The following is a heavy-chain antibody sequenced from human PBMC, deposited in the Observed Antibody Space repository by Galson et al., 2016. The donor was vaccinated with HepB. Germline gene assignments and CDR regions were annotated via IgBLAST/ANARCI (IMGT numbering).Heavy chain of an antibody. J-gene: IGHJ6*03. CDR2: ISNDGLNQ. CDR1: GFNFSNYI. D-gene: IGHD3-3*01. Sequence: SLRLSCAASGFNFSNYIIHWVRQTPGKGLGWVAVISNDGLNQYYADSVKGRFVISRDNFKNTLYLQLNSLRTDDTATYYCAKGVVRFLEWISYGGYYMDIWGKGTTVTVSS. CDR3: AKGVVRFLEWISYGGYYMDI. V-gene: IGHV3-30*09.